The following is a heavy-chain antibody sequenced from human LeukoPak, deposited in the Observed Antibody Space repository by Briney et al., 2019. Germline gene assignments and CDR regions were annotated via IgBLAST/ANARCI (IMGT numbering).Heavy chain of an antibody. D-gene: IGHD3-3*01. Sequence: SETLSLTCTVSGGSISSGDYYWSWIRQPPGKGLEWIGYIYYSGSTYYNPSLKSRVTISVDTSKSQFSLKLSSVTAADTAVYYCARTNPTYYDFWSGYTDYYYYYYMDVWGKGTTVTVSS. J-gene: IGHJ6*03. V-gene: IGHV4-30-4*08. CDR2: IYYSGST. CDR3: ARTNPTYYDFWSGYTDYYYYYYMDV. CDR1: GGSISSGDYY.